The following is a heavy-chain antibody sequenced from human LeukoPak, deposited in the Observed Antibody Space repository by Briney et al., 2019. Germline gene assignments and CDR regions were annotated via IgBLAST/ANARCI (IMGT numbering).Heavy chain of an antibody. Sequence: PGGSLRLSCAASGFTYSSYHMNWVLQAPGKGLEWVSSISSSSSYIYYADSVKGRFTVSRDNAKNSLYLQMNSLRAEDTAVFYCARGSGSHYYYYYYMDVWGKGTTVTVSS. J-gene: IGHJ6*03. CDR1: GFTYSSYH. D-gene: IGHD1-26*01. V-gene: IGHV3-21*01. CDR2: ISSSSSYI. CDR3: ARGSGSHYYYYYYMDV.